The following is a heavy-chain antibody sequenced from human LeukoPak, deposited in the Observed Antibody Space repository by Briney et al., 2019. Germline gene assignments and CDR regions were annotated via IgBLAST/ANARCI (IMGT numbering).Heavy chain of an antibody. CDR1: GFTFGDYA. CDR2: TRSKAYGCPT. D-gene: IGHD3-16*02. V-gene: IGHV3-49*03. CDR3: TRALITFGGVIVIPFDY. J-gene: IGHJ4*02. Sequence: PGGSLRLSCTTSGFTFGDYAMSWFRQAPGKGLEWVGFTRSKAYGCPTEYATSVKGRFTISRDASKSIAYLQINRLKTEDTAVYYCTRALITFGGVIVIPFDYWGQGTLVTVSS.